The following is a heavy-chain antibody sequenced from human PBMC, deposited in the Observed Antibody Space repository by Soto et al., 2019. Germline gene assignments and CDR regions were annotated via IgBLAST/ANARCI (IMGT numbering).Heavy chain of an antibody. V-gene: IGHV4-59*12. CDR3: ARGEDAFFYYGLDV. CDR2: IYGTGISGYTPST. J-gene: IGHJ6*02. CDR1: GGSITSSY. Sequence: NPSETLSLTCPVSGGSITSSYWSWIRRPPGKGLEWIAYIYGTGISGYTPSTSYNPSLKSRVTMSVDTSKSQFSLKLTSVTAADTAVYYCARGEDAFFYYGLDVWGQGITVTVSS.